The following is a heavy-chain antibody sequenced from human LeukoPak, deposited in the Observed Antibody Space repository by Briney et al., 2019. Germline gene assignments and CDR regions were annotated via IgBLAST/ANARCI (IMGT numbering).Heavy chain of an antibody. CDR3: AKDRYKISARGSFDY. Sequence: GGSLRLSCAASGFTFSSYAMSWVRQAPGEGLEWVSTISGSGASTYYADSVKGRFTISRDNSKNTLYLQVNSLRAEDTAVYYCAKDRYKISARGSFDYWGQGTLVTVSS. CDR2: ISGSGAST. J-gene: IGHJ4*02. CDR1: GFTFSSYA. V-gene: IGHV3-23*01. D-gene: IGHD5-24*01.